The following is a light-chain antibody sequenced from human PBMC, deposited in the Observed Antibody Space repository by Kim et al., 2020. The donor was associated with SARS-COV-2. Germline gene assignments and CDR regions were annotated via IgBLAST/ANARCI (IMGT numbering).Light chain of an antibody. V-gene: IGKV3-15*01. Sequence: EIVMTQSPATLSVSPGERATLSCRASQSVSSNLAWYQQKPGQAPRLLIYGASTRATGIPARFSGSGSGTEFTLIISSLQSEDFAVYYCQQYNNWPPVTLTFGGGTKVDIK. CDR3: QQYNNWPPVTLT. CDR1: QSVSSN. CDR2: GAS. J-gene: IGKJ4*01.